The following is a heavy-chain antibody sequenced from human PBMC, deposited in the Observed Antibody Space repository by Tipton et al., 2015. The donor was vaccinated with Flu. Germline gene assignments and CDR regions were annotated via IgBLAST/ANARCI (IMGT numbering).Heavy chain of an antibody. CDR1: GGSISSVTDY. D-gene: IGHD6-19*01. CDR3: AKSLGPINWFDP. V-gene: IGHV4-61*02. CDR2: IYTSGRT. Sequence: LRLSCTVSGGSISSVTDYWNWIRQPAGKALEWIGLIYTSGRTEYNPSLESRVTISIDRSKNQFSLKLNSVTAADTAVYYCAKSLGPINWFDPWGQGTLVTVSS. J-gene: IGHJ5*02.